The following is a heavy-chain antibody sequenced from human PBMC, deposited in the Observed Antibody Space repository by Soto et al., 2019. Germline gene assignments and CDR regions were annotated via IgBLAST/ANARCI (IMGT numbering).Heavy chain of an antibody. CDR3: ARGGYYYGSKRKPVNWLDP. D-gene: IGHD3-10*01. CDR2: INHSGST. Sequence: NPSETLSLTCAVYGGSFSGYYWSWIRQPPGKGLEWIGEINHSGSTNYNPSLKSRVTISVDTSKNQFSLKLSSVTAADTAVYYCARGGYYYGSKRKPVNWLDPWGQGTLVTVSS. CDR1: GGSFSGYY. V-gene: IGHV4-34*01. J-gene: IGHJ5*02.